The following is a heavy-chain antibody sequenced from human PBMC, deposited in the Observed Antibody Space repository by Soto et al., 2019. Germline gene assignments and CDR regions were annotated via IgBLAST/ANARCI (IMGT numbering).Heavy chain of an antibody. CDR1: GGTFSSYT. CDR2: IIPILGIA. Sequence: QVQLVQSGAEVKKPGSSVKVSCKASGGTFSSYTINWVRQAPGQGLEWMGRIIPILGIANYAQKFQGRVTITADKSTSTAYMELSSLRSEDTAVYYCATVRGVRGVDFDYWGQGTLVTVSS. CDR3: ATVRGVRGVDFDY. D-gene: IGHD3-10*01. J-gene: IGHJ4*02. V-gene: IGHV1-69*02.